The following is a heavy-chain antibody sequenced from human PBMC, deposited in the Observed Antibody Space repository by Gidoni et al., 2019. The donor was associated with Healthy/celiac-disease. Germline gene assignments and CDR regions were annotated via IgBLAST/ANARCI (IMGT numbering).Heavy chain of an antibody. V-gene: IGHV4-34*01. CDR3: ARGRGRDSSSWRTRYYYYYGMDV. CDR2: INHSGST. J-gene: IGHJ6*02. CDR1: GGSFSGYY. Sequence: QVQLQQWGAGLLKPSETLSRTCAVYGGSFSGYYWSWIRQPPGKGLEWIGEINHSGSTNYNPSLKSRVTISVDTSKNQFSLKLSSVTAADTAVYYCARGRGRDSSSWRTRYYYYYGMDVWGQGTTVTVSS. D-gene: IGHD6-13*01.